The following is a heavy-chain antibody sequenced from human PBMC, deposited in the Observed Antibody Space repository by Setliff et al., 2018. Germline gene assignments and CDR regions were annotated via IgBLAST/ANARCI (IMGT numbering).Heavy chain of an antibody. V-gene: IGHV3-7*03. Sequence: GESLKISCAASAFTFKNYWMSWVRQAPGKRLEWVANIKGDGSEKFYLDSVKGRFTISRDNAKNSLYLQMNSLRAEDTAVYYCARDRISRYYDSGAHAFDIWGQGTMVTVSS. J-gene: IGHJ3*02. CDR1: AFTFKNYW. D-gene: IGHD3-22*01. CDR3: ARDRISRYYDSGAHAFDI. CDR2: IKGDGSEK.